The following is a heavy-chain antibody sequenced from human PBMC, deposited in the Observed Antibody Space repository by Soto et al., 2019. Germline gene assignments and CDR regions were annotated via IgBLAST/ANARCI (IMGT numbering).Heavy chain of an antibody. V-gene: IGHV1-8*02. CDR3: ARGGSYWARRHYFDS. D-gene: IGHD2-8*02. Sequence: QVQLVQSVAEMKTPGASVKVSCKASGYTFTSYDINWVRQAAGQGPAWMGSVTPRNGDTAFAQKYQGRVTVTSNTSMSTVYMELSNLRSDDTAVYYCARGGSYWARRHYFDSWGQGTLVTVSS. CDR1: GYTFTSYD. J-gene: IGHJ4*02. CDR2: VTPRNGDT.